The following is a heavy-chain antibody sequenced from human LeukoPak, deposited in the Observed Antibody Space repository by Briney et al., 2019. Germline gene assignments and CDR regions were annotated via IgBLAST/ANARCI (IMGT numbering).Heavy chain of an antibody. CDR3: ARGVGPRGAQDV. D-gene: IGHD3-16*01. CDR2: IYSGGST. J-gene: IGHJ6*02. Sequence: AGSLRLSCAASGFTISNTNMSSFRQAPGKGLEWVSVIYSGGSTYYADSVKGRFTISRDNSKNTLYLQMNSLRAEDTAVYYCARGVGPRGAQDVWGQGTTVTVSS. CDR1: GFTISNTN. V-gene: IGHV3-53*01.